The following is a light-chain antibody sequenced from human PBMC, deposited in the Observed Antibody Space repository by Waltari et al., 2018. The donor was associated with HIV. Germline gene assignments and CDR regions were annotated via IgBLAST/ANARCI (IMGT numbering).Light chain of an antibody. Sequence: QSALTQPASVSESPGQSITISCTGTGSDIGTYNLVSWYQQYPGKAPNLIIYEVNKRPSGVSSRFSGSKSGNTASLTVSGLQAEDEADYYCSSYAGSSTLWVFGGGTQLTVL. CDR1: GSDIGTYNL. V-gene: IGLV2-23*02. CDR3: SSYAGSSTLWV. J-gene: IGLJ3*02. CDR2: EVN.